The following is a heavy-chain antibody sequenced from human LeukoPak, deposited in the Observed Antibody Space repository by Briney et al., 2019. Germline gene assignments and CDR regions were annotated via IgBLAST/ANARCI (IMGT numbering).Heavy chain of an antibody. Sequence: GGSLRLSCAASGFTFRSYAMTWVRQAPGKGLEWVSAISGSGGSTSYADSVKGRFTISRDNSKNTLYLQMNSLRAEDTAVYYCARDGEAVAGDYWGQGTLVTVSS. J-gene: IGHJ4*02. CDR3: ARDGEAVAGDY. V-gene: IGHV3-23*01. CDR1: GFTFRSYA. CDR2: ISGSGGST. D-gene: IGHD6-19*01.